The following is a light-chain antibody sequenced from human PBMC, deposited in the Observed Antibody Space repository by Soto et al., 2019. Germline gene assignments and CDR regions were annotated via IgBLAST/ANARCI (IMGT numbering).Light chain of an antibody. CDR3: SLYTSENAYV. J-gene: IGLJ1*01. Sequence: QSALAQPPSASGSPGQSVTVSCTGTSSDVGGYIYVSWYQHHPGKAPKLMIYEASKRPSGVPDRFSGSKSGNTASLTISGLQAADEADYYCSLYTSENAYVFGTGTKVTVL. CDR1: SSDVGGYIY. V-gene: IGLV2-8*01. CDR2: EAS.